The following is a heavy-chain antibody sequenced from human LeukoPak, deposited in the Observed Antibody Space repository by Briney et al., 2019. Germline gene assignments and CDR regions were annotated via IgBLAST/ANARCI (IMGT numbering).Heavy chain of an antibody. CDR3: ARDHPHSSSWYRSNWFDP. D-gene: IGHD6-13*01. CDR2: IYYSGTT. CDR1: GGSISSSSYY. V-gene: IGHV4-39*07. Sequence: SETLSLTCTVSGGSISSSSYYWGWIRQPPGKGLEWIGSIYYSGTTYYNPSLKSRVTISVDTSKNQFSLKLSSVTAADTAVYYCARDHPHSSSWYRSNWFDPWGQGTLVTVSS. J-gene: IGHJ5*02.